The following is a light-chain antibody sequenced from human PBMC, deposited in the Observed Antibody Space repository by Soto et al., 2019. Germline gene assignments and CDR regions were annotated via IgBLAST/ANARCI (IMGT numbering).Light chain of an antibody. J-gene: IGKJ1*01. CDR3: QQYNTYSWA. V-gene: IGKV1-5*03. CDR2: KAS. Sequence: DLQMTQSPSTLSASVGDRVTITCWASQSIGSWLAWYQQKPGKAPKLLIYKASNLESGVPSRFSGSGSGTEFTLTINSLQPDDFATYYCQQYNTYSWAFGQGTKVEIK. CDR1: QSIGSW.